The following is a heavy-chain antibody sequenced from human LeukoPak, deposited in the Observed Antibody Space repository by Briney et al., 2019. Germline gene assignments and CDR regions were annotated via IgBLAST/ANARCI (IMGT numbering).Heavy chain of an antibody. V-gene: IGHV4-31*03. CDR3: ARYYDSTGYYYIRAFDV. J-gene: IGHJ3*01. CDR1: GGSMNSSDYY. Sequence: PSETLSLTCTVSGGSMNSSDYYWSWIRQHPGKGLEWIGYIHHSRGTFYNPSLNSRVSISADTSKNQFSLNLSSVTAADTAVYYCARYYDSTGYYYIRAFDVWGQGTMVTVSS. D-gene: IGHD3-22*01. CDR2: IHHSRGT.